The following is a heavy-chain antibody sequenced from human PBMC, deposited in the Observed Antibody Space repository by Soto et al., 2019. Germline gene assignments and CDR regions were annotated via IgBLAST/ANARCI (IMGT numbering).Heavy chain of an antibody. Sequence: PGGSLRLSCAASGFTFSSYWMSWVRQAPGKGLEWVANIKQDGSEKYYVDSVKGRFTISRANAKNSLYLQMNSLRAEDTAVYYCARDWARYDFWSGYYLPKYGMDVWGQGTTVTVSS. CDR2: IKQDGSEK. D-gene: IGHD3-3*01. CDR3: ARDWARYDFWSGYYLPKYGMDV. J-gene: IGHJ6*02. CDR1: GFTFSSYW. V-gene: IGHV3-7*01.